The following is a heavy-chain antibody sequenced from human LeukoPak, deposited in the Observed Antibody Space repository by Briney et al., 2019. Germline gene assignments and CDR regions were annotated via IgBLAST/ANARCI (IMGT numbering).Heavy chain of an antibody. D-gene: IGHD1-26*01. CDR1: GFTFSNAW. Sequence: PGGSLRLSCAASGFTFSNAWMRWVRQAPGKGLEWVGRIKSKTDGGTTDYAAPVKGRFTISRDDSKNTLYLQMNSLKTEDTAVYYCTTASGSYYYWFDPWGQGTLVTVSS. J-gene: IGHJ5*02. CDR2: IKSKTDGGTT. V-gene: IGHV3-15*01. CDR3: TTASGSYYYWFDP.